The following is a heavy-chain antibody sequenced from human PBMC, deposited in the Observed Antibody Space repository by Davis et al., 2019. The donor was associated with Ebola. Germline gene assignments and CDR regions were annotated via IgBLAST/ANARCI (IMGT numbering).Heavy chain of an antibody. CDR1: GFTFSNYG. D-gene: IGHD6-13*01. J-gene: IGHJ4*02. CDR3: ARTPAAGFNIDF. Sequence: GESLKISCAASGFTFSNYGMHWVRQAPGEGLEWVAFIRYDGNKEYHADSVKGRFTISRDNSKNTVYLQMNNLRPEDTAIYSCARTPAAGFNIDFWGQGTLVAVSS. V-gene: IGHV3-30*02. CDR2: IRYDGNKE.